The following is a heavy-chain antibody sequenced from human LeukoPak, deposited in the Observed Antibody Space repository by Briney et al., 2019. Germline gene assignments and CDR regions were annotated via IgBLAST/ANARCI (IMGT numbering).Heavy chain of an antibody. J-gene: IGHJ4*02. CDR3: AGEYSRSSFDY. Sequence: LPGGSLRLSCAASGFTFNNYAMNWVRQAPGKGLEWVSVISGSGGTTYYADSVKGRFTISRDSSKNTLYLQMDSLRAEDTAVYYCAGEYSRSSFDYWGQGTLVTVSS. CDR2: ISGSGGTT. D-gene: IGHD6-6*01. V-gene: IGHV3-23*01. CDR1: GFTFNNYA.